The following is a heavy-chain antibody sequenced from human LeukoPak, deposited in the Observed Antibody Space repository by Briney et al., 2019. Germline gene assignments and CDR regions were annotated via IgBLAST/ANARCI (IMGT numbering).Heavy chain of an antibody. V-gene: IGHV4-39*01. CDR1: GGSISSSSYY. D-gene: IGHD4-17*01. J-gene: IGHJ4*02. CDR3: ARLLDYGGNSPPGFDY. CDR2: IYYSGST. Sequence: SETLSLTCTVSGGSISSSSYYWGWIRQPPGKGLEWIGSIYYSGSTYYNPSLKSRVTISVDTSKNQFSLKLSSVTAADTAVYYCARLLDYGGNSPPGFDYWGQGTLVTVSS.